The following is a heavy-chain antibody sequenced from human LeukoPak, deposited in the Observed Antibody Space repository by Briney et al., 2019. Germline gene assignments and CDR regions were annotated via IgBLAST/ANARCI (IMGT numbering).Heavy chain of an antibody. CDR3: ARGQYCSSTSCYTGGSYYYYGMDV. V-gene: IGHV3-33*01. CDR2: IWYDGSNK. CDR1: GFTFSSYG. J-gene: IGHJ6*02. Sequence: QPGRSLRLSCAASGFTFSSYGMHWVRQAPGKGLEWVAVIWYDGSNKYYADSVKGRFTISKDNSKNTLYLQMNSLRAEDTAVYYCARGQYCSSTSCYTGGSYYYYGMDVWGQGTTVTVSS. D-gene: IGHD2-2*02.